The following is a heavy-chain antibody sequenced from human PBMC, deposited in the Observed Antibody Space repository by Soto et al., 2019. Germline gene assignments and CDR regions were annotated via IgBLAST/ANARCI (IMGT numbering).Heavy chain of an antibody. D-gene: IGHD3-22*01. CDR2: IYHSGST. V-gene: IGHV4-4*02. CDR3: ARGSYCYDSSGYYYVGDFDY. Sequence: PSGTLSLTCTVSGGSISSNWWSWVRQPPGKGLEWIGEIYHSGSTNYNPSLKSRVTISVDKSKNQFSLKLSSVTAADTAVYYCARGSYCYDSSGYYYVGDFDYWGQGTLVTVSS. J-gene: IGHJ4*02. CDR1: GGSISSNW.